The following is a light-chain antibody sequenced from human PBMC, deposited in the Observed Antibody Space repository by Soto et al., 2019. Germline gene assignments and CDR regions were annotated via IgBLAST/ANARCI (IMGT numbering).Light chain of an antibody. J-gene: IGLJ1*01. Sequence: QSALTQPASVSGSPGQSVTISCTGTSSDIVTYAAVSWYEQHPGRAPKLIIYEVSSRPSGISNRFSGSKSGNTASLTISGLQPEDEADYYCSSYTRGSTLVFGTGTKVTVL. CDR2: EVS. V-gene: IGLV2-14*01. CDR1: SSDIVTYAA. CDR3: SSYTRGSTLV.